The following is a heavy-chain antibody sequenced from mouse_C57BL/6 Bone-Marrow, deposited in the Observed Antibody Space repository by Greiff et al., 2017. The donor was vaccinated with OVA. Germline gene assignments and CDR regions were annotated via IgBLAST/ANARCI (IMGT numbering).Heavy chain of an antibody. CDR3: ARHGLRQGGYAMDY. CDR1: GFTFSDYY. J-gene: IGHJ4*01. V-gene: IGHV5-12*01. D-gene: IGHD2-4*01. CDR2: ISNGGGST. Sequence: DVQLVESGGGLVQPGGSLKLSCAASGFTFSDYYMYWVRQTPEKRLEWVAYISNGGGSTYYPDTVKGRFTISRDNAKNTLYLQMSRLKSEDTAMYYCARHGLRQGGYAMDYWGQGTSVTVSS.